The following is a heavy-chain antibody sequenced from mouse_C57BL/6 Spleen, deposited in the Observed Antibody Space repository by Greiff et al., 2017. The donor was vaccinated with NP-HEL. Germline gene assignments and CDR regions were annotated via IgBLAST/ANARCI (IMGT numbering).Heavy chain of an antibody. D-gene: IGHD2-3*01. Sequence: QVQLQQPGAELVRPGSSVKLSCKASGYTFTSYWMDWVKQRPGHGLEWIGNIYPSDSDTPYNQKFKDKATLTVDKSSSTAYMQLSSLTSEDSAVYYCTRSDYDGYYWGQGTTLTVSS. J-gene: IGHJ2*01. V-gene: IGHV1-61*01. CDR2: IYPSDSDT. CDR1: GYTFTSYW. CDR3: TRSDYDGYY.